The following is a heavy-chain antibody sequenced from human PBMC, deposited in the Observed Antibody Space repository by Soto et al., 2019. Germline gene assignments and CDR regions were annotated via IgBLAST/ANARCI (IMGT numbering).Heavy chain of an antibody. CDR1: GFTFSSYS. V-gene: IGHV3-21*01. D-gene: IGHD6-6*01. Sequence: GGSLRLSCAASGFTFSSYSMNWVRQAPGKGLEWVSSISSSGSYIYYADSVKGRFTISRDNAKNSLYLQMNSLRAEDTAVYYCARQIAALSHDYRGQGTMVTVSS. CDR3: ARQIAALSHDY. J-gene: IGHJ4*02. CDR2: ISSSGSYI.